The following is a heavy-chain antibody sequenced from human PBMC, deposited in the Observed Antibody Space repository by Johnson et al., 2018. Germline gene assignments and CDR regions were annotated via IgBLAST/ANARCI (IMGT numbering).Heavy chain of an antibody. D-gene: IGHD2-8*01. J-gene: IGHJ4*02. CDR3: ASAHWVNGVCYTMYFDS. CDR2: IRSTFYGGTA. V-gene: IGHV3-49*05. CDR1: GITFDTYT. Sequence: EVQLLESGGGLVKPGRSLRLSCSASGITFDTYTVSWFRQAPGKGLAWVSFIRSTFYGGTAEYAASVRGRFTISRYDSKSIAYLQLDSLKTVDTAVYYCASAHWVNGVCYTMYFDSWGQGTVVTVSS.